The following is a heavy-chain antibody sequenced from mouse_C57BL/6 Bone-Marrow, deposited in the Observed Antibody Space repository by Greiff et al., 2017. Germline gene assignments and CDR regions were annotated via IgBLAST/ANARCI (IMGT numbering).Heavy chain of an antibody. CDR2: IYPCDGST. D-gene: IGHD1-1*01. Sequence: VQLQQSDAELVKPGSSVKISCKVSGYTFTDHTIHWMKQRPEQGLEWIGYIYPCDGSTKYNEKFKGKATLTADKSSSTAYMQRNSLTSVDSAVYFCASVEYYGSSSFAYWGQGTLVTVSA. J-gene: IGHJ3*01. CDR1: GYTFTDHT. V-gene: IGHV1-78*01. CDR3: ASVEYYGSSSFAY.